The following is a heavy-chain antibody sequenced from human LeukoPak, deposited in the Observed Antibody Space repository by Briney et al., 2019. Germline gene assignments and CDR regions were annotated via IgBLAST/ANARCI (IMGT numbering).Heavy chain of an antibody. Sequence: GGSLRLSCAASGFTFSSYAMHWIRQAPGKGLEWVAVISYDGSNKYYADSVKGRFTISRDNSKNTLYLQMNSLRAEDKAVYYCARGGNSRIVTGDVDYWGQGTLVTVSS. CDR3: ARGGNSRIVTGDVDY. D-gene: IGHD1-14*01. CDR1: GFTFSSYA. J-gene: IGHJ4*02. V-gene: IGHV3-30-3*01. CDR2: ISYDGSNK.